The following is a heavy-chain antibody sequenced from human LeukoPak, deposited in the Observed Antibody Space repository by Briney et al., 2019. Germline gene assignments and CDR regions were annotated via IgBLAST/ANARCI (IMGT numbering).Heavy chain of an antibody. CDR2: IYSGGST. CDR1: VITVSSNH. D-gene: IGHD1-1*01. J-gene: IGHJ4*02. Sequence: GESLKISCAASVITVSSNHMSGLRQAPGKGLEWVSVIYSGGSTYYADSVKGRFTISRDNSKNTLYLQMNSLRAEDTAVDYCARYPGNGTTQYDYWGQGTLVTVSS. V-gene: IGHV3-53*01. CDR3: ARYPGNGTTQYDY.